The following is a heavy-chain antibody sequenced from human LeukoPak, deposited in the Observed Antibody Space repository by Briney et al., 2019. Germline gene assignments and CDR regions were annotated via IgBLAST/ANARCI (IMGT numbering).Heavy chain of an antibody. D-gene: IGHD6-13*01. CDR2: ISDIGGST. V-gene: IGHV3-23*01. CDR1: GFTFNNYS. J-gene: IGHJ4*02. CDR3: ARDAAAGAGVFDY. Sequence: PGGSLRLSCAASGFTFNNYSMGWVRQAPGKGLEWVSGISDIGGSTYYADSVKGRFTISRDNSQNTVFLQMNSLRAEDTAVYYCARDAAAGAGVFDYWGQGTLVTVSS.